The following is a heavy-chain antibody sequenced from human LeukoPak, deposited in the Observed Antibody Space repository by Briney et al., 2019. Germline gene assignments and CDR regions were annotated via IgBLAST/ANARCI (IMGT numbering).Heavy chain of an antibody. J-gene: IGHJ4*02. D-gene: IGHD3-22*01. CDR3: ARGADSGYYDYFDY. V-gene: IGHV3-53*01. CDR2: IYTGGNT. CDR1: GFTVDSNY. Sequence: SGGSLRLSCAASGFTVDSNYLSWVRQAPGKGLEWVSTIYTGGNTYYAASVKGRFTISRDFSKNTVFLHMNSLRAEDTAMYYCARGADSGYYDYFDYWGQGALVTVSS.